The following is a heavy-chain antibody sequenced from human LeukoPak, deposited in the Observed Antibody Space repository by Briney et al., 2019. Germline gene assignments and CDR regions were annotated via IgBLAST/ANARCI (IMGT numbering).Heavy chain of an antibody. D-gene: IGHD3-3*01. V-gene: IGHV3-7*01. CDR2: IKQDGSEK. J-gene: IGHJ4*02. Sequence: PGGSLRLSCAASGSTFSSYWMSWVRQAPGKGLEWVANIKQDGSEKYYVDSVKGRFTISRDNAKNSLYLQMNSLRAEDTAVYYCARSLTYYDFWSGYYAYYFDYWGQGTLVTVSS. CDR3: ARSLTYYDFWSGYYAYYFDY. CDR1: GSTFSSYW.